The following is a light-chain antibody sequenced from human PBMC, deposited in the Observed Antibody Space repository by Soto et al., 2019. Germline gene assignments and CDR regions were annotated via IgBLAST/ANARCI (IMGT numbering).Light chain of an antibody. CDR1: QSVSSN. V-gene: IGKV3-15*01. CDR3: QQYNNWPPWT. J-gene: IGKJ1*01. Sequence: EIVMTQFPATLSVSPGERATLSCRASQSVSSNLAWYQQKPGQAPSLLIYGASTRATGTPARFSGSGSGTEFTLTISSLQSEDFAVYYCQQYNNWPPWTFGQGTKVDI. CDR2: GAS.